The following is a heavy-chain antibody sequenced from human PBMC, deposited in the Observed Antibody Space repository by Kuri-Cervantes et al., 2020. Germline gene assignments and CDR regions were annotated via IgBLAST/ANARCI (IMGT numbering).Heavy chain of an antibody. CDR3: ARPSPVVGVSAY. Sequence: GGSLRLSCAASGFIFTSYWMNWVRQAPGKGLEWVANIKQDGSEEFYVDSVKGRFTIPRDNAKNSLYLQMNSLRAEDTAIYYCARPSPVVGVSAYWGQGTLVTVSS. CDR1: GFIFTSYW. CDR2: IKQDGSEE. D-gene: IGHD2-8*01. V-gene: IGHV3-7*01. J-gene: IGHJ4*02.